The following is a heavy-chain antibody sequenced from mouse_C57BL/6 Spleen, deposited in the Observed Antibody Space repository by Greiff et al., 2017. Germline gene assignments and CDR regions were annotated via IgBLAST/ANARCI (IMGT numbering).Heavy chain of an antibody. J-gene: IGHJ2*01. CDR2: ISDGGSYT. Sequence: EVKLMESGGGLVKPGGSLKLSCAASGFTFSSYAMSWVRQTPEKRLEWVATISDGGSYTYYPDNVKGRFTISRDNAKNNLYLQMSHLKSEDTAMYYCARDLDSYFDYWGQGTTLTVSS. V-gene: IGHV5-4*01. CDR1: GFTFSSYA. CDR3: ARDLDSYFDY.